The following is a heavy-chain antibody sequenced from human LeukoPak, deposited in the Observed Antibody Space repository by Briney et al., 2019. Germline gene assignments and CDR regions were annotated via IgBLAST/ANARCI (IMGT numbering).Heavy chain of an antibody. CDR3: ARWYSSSSDYYYYYMDV. V-gene: IGHV4-61*02. CDR2: IYTSGST. J-gene: IGHJ6*03. D-gene: IGHD6-6*01. Sequence: SETLSLTCTVSGASISSGSHYWSWIRQPAGKGLEWIGRIYTSGSTNYNPSLKSRVTMSVDTSKNQFSLKLSSVTAADTAVYYCARWYSSSSDYYYYYMDVWGKGTTVTVSS. CDR1: GASISSGSHY.